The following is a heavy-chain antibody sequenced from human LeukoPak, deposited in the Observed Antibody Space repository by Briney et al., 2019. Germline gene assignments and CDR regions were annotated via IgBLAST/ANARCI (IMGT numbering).Heavy chain of an antibody. CDR2: ISGSGGST. D-gene: IGHD6-19*01. CDR3: AKGVTSGWYVRIDY. V-gene: IGHV3-23*01. Sequence: GGSLRLSCAASGFTFSSYAMSWVRQAPGKGLEWVSAISGSGGSTYYADSVKGRFTISRDNSKNTLYLQMNSLRAEDTAVYYCAKGVTSGWYVRIDYWGQGTLVTVSS. J-gene: IGHJ4*02. CDR1: GFTFSSYA.